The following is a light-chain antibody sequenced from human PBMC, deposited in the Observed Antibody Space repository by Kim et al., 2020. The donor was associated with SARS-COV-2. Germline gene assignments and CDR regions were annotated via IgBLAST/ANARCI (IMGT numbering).Light chain of an antibody. CDR3: QHYIALPLT. Sequence: LSPGERAPLSCRASQFITNNYLAWYQQKPGQAPRLLIFGASTRATGIPDRFSGSGSGTDFTLTIRRLEPEDFAVYFCQHYIALPLTFGGGTKLEI. J-gene: IGKJ4*01. CDR1: QFITNNY. CDR2: GAS. V-gene: IGKV3-20*01.